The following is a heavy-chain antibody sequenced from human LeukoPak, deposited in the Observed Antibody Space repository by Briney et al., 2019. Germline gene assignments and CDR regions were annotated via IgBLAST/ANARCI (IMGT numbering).Heavy chain of an antibody. CDR2: IKEDGSEK. CDR3: GRAFPPLRTSSAGDL. J-gene: IGHJ1*01. V-gene: IGHV3-7*01. CDR1: GFTFSKHW. Sequence: PGGSLRLSCAASGFTFSKHWMSWVRQAPGKGLEWVANIKEDGSEKYYVDSVKGRFTISRDNGKNSLYLQMNSLRVEDTAVYYCGRAFPPLRTSSAGDLWGQGTLVIVSS. D-gene: IGHD3-16*01.